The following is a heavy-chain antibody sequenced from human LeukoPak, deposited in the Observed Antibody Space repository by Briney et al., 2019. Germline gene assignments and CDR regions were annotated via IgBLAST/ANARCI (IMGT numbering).Heavy chain of an antibody. CDR3: ARGEEYSGDDVSWFDP. D-gene: IGHD5-12*01. CDR1: GGSISSGGYY. CDR2: IYYSGST. Sequence: SQTLSLTCTVSGGSISSGGYYWNWIRQYPGKGLEWIGYIYYSGSTYYNPSLESRVTMSVDTSKNQFSLKLSSVTAPDTAVYYCARGEEYSGDDVSWFDPWGQGTLVTVSS. J-gene: IGHJ5*02. V-gene: IGHV4-31*03.